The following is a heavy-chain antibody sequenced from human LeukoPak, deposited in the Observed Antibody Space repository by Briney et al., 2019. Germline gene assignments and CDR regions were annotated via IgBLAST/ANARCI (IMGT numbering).Heavy chain of an antibody. D-gene: IGHD3-10*01. CDR2: INPNSGDT. V-gene: IGHV1-2*02. Sequence: ASVTVSCTASGYTFTGYYMNWVRQAPGQGLEWMEWINPNSGDTSYAQKFQGRVTMTRDTSISTAYMELSRLRSDDTAVYYCARAQYYYPHHYYVYWGQGTLVTVSP. CDR3: ARAQYYYPHHYYVY. J-gene: IGHJ4*02. CDR1: GYTFTGYY.